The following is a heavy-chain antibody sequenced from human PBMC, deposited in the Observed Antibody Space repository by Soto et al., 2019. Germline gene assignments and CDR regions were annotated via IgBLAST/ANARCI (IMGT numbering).Heavy chain of an antibody. CDR3: ARAGSGCCGCDWFDP. CDR1: GFTFSSYA. J-gene: IGHJ5*02. D-gene: IGHD6-19*01. Sequence: QVQLVESGGGVVQPGRSLRLSCAASGFTFSSYAMHWVRQAPGKGLEWVAVISYDGSNKYYADSVKGRFTISRDNSKNALYLQMNSLRAEDTAVYYCARAGSGCCGCDWFDPWGQGTLVTVSS. V-gene: IGHV3-30-3*01. CDR2: ISYDGSNK.